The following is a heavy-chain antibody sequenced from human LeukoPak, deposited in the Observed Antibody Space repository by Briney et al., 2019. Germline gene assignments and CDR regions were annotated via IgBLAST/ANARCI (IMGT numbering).Heavy chain of an antibody. CDR2: IYYSGST. V-gene: IGHV4-39*02. CDR3: ARDHPTPNTGYMDV. Sequence: PSETLSLTCTVSGDSISTSNYYWGWIRQPPGKGLEWIGNIYYSGSTYYNSSLNSRVTISIDTSKNQFSLKLNSVTAADTAVYYCARDHPTPNTGYMDVWGKGTTVTVSS. J-gene: IGHJ6*03. CDR1: GDSISTSNYY. D-gene: IGHD1-1*01.